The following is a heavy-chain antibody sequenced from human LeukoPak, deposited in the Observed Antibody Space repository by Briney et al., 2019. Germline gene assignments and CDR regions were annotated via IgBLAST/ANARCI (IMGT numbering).Heavy chain of an antibody. Sequence: GGSLRLSCAASGFTFNNYVMNWVRQAPGKGLEWVSAITDSSTSTYYADSVKGWFTISRHNSKNTLYLQMNSLRAEDTAVYYCAKGSSSSRPYYFDYWGQGTLVTVSS. CDR3: AKGSSSSRPYYFDY. J-gene: IGHJ4*02. CDR1: GFTFNNYV. CDR2: ITDSSTST. D-gene: IGHD6-13*01. V-gene: IGHV3-23*01.